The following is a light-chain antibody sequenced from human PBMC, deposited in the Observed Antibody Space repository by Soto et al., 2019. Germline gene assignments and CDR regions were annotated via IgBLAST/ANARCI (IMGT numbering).Light chain of an antibody. CDR2: DAS. Sequence: DIQMTQSPPTLSASVGDRVTISCRASQSISSWLAWYQQKPGQAPKLLIYDASNLQSGVPSRFSGSGSGTEFTLTISSLQPEDFATYFCQQSYTTPVYTFGQGTNLEI. CDR1: QSISSW. V-gene: IGKV1-39*01. J-gene: IGKJ2*01. CDR3: QQSYTTPVYT.